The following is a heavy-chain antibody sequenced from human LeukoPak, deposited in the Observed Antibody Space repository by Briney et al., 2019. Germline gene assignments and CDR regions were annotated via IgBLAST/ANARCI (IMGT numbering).Heavy chain of an antibody. Sequence: SETLSLTCTVSGASISIYYWSWIRQPAGKGLEWIGRIYTSGSGNYSPSLKSRVTMSVDTSKNQFSLKLSSVSAADTAVYYCARDRGYSYGYWYFDLWGRGTLVTVSS. V-gene: IGHV4-4*07. D-gene: IGHD5-18*01. CDR3: ARDRGYSYGYWYFDL. CDR1: GASISIYY. J-gene: IGHJ2*01. CDR2: IYTSGSG.